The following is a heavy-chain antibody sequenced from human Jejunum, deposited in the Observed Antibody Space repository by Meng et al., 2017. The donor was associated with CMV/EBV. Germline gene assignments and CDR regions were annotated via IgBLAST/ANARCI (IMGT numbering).Heavy chain of an antibody. Sequence: QVQLVQSGAEVKKPGASVKVSCKASGYTFTSYDINWVRQGTGQGLEWMGWMNPNRGTTGYAQKFQGRVTMTRNISKSTAYMDLSSLRSEDTAVYYCASGTPGRSYCDYWGQGTLVTVSS. D-gene: IGHD2-15*01. CDR2: MNPNRGTT. CDR3: ASGTPGRSYCDY. V-gene: IGHV1-8*01. CDR1: GYTFTSYD. J-gene: IGHJ4*02.